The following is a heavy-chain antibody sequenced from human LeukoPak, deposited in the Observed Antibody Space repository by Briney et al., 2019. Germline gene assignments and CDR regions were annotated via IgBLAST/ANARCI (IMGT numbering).Heavy chain of an antibody. Sequence: SETLSLTCTVSGGSISSYYWSWIRQPPGKGLEWIGYIYYSGSTKYNPSLKSRVTISVDTSRNQFSLKLSSVTAADTAVYYCGSGSYYFDYWGQGTLVTVST. D-gene: IGHD3-10*01. V-gene: IGHV4-59*08. CDR1: GGSISSYY. CDR3: GSGSYYFDY. J-gene: IGHJ4*02. CDR2: IYYSGST.